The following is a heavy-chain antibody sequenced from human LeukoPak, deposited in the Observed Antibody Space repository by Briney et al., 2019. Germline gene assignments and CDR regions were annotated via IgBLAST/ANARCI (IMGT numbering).Heavy chain of an antibody. CDR3: ASGSYGSGTQGAFDI. D-gene: IGHD3-10*01. CDR1: GYTFTSYY. CDR2: INPSGGST. Sequence: GASVKVSCKASGYTFTSYYMHWVRQAPGQGLEWMGIINPSGGSTSYAQKFQGRVTMTRDTSTSTVYMELSSLRSEDTAVYYCASGSYGSGTQGAFDIWGQGTMVTVSS. V-gene: IGHV1-46*01. J-gene: IGHJ3*02.